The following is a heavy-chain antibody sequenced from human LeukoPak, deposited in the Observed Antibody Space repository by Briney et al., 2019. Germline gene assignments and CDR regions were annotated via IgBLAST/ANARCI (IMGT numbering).Heavy chain of an antibody. CDR2: MNPNSGNT. J-gene: IGHJ4*02. Sequence: ASVKVSCKASGYTFTSYDINWVRQATGQGLEWMGWMNPNSGNTGYAQKFQGRVTMTTDTSTSTAYMELRSLRSDDTAVYYCARDRYYYDSSGSPINDYWGQGTLVTVSS. CDR3: ARDRYYYDSSGSPINDY. CDR1: GYTFTSYD. D-gene: IGHD3-22*01. V-gene: IGHV1-8*01.